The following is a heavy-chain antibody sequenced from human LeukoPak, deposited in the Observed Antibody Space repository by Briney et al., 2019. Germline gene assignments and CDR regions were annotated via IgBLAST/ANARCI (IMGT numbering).Heavy chain of an antibody. CDR1: GFTFSSYW. CDR3: AKHSSSWYNFPFDY. Sequence: GGSLRLSCAASGFTFSSYWMSWVRQAPGKGLEWVSAISGSGGSTDYADSVKGRFTISRDNSKNTLYLQMNSLRAEDTAVYYCAKHSSSWYNFPFDYWGQGTLVTVSS. J-gene: IGHJ4*02. D-gene: IGHD6-13*01. V-gene: IGHV3-23*01. CDR2: ISGSGGST.